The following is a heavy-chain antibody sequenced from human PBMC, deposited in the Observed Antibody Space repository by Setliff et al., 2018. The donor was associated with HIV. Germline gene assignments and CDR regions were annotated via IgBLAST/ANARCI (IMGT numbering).Heavy chain of an antibody. CDR2: ISPYDLSE. CDR1: GYTFIDYF. V-gene: IGHV1-46*01. CDR3: ARDVSSWYWFDP. D-gene: IGHD6-13*01. J-gene: IGHJ5*02. Sequence: ASVKVSCKASGYTFIDYFIHWVRQAPGQGLEWMGWISPYDLSERISQRFRGRVTMTRDTSTSTVYMELSSLRSEDTAVYYCARDVSSWYWFDPWGQGTLVTVSS.